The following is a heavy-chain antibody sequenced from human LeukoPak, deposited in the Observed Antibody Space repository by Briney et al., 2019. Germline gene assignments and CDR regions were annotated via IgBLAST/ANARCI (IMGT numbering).Heavy chain of an antibody. V-gene: IGHV4-34*01. CDR1: GVSFSGYY. Sequence: SETLSLTCAVYGVSFSGYYWSWIRQPPGKGLEWIGEINHSGSTNYNPSLKNRVTISVVTSKNQFSLKLSSVTAADTAVYYCARGRSDGNYVVDYWGQGTLVTVSS. J-gene: IGHJ4*02. D-gene: IGHD1-7*01. CDR3: ARGRSDGNYVVDY. CDR2: INHSGST.